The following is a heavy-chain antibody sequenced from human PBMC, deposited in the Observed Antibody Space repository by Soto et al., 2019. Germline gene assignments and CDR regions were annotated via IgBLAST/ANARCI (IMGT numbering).Heavy chain of an antibody. CDR3: AKDRAPNYYDSSGSFDY. J-gene: IGHJ4*02. Sequence: GSLRLSWAVFGFTFSNLAMIWIRQAQGKGLEWVSAISGSGGSTYYADSVKGRFTISRDNSKNTLYLQMNSLRAEDTAVYYCAKDRAPNYYDSSGSFDYWGQGTLVTVS. CDR1: GFTFSNLA. V-gene: IGHV3-23*01. CDR2: ISGSGGST. D-gene: IGHD3-22*01.